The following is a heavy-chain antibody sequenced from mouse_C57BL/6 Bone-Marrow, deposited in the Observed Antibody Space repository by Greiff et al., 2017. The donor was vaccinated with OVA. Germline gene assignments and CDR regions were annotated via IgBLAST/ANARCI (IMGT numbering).Heavy chain of an antibody. D-gene: IGHD1-1*01. V-gene: IGHV1-55*01. Sequence: QVQLQQPGAELVKPGASVKMSCKASGYTFTSYWITWVKQRPGQGLEWIGDIYPGSGSTNYNEKFKSKATLTVDTSSSTAYMQLSSLTSEDSAVYYCARVYYFGSSFLFDYWGQGTTLTVSS. CDR2: IYPGSGST. J-gene: IGHJ2*01. CDR1: GYTFTSYW. CDR3: ARVYYFGSSFLFDY.